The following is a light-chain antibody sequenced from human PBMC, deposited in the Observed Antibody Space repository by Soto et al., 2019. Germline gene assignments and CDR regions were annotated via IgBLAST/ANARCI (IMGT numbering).Light chain of an antibody. CDR2: AAS. CDR3: QQSYSTSWT. Sequence: DIQMTQSPSSLSASVGDRVTITCRASQSISNYLNWYQQKPGKAPKLLIYAASSLQSGVPLRFSGGGSGTDFTLTISSLQPEDFATYYCQQSYSTSWTFGQGTKVEIK. CDR1: QSISNY. J-gene: IGKJ1*01. V-gene: IGKV1-39*01.